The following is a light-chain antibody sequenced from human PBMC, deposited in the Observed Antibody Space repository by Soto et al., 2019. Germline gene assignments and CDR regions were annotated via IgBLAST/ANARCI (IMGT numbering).Light chain of an antibody. CDR3: QQYNTYPWP. V-gene: IGKV1-5*01. CDR1: QSISSW. Sequence: QVTQSTSSLSSSVWDRVTMTCRASQSISSWLAWYQQEPGKAPKLLIYDASSLESGVPSRFSGSGSGTEFTLTISSLQPDDFATYYCQQYNTYPWPFGQGTKVDI. J-gene: IGKJ1*01. CDR2: DAS.